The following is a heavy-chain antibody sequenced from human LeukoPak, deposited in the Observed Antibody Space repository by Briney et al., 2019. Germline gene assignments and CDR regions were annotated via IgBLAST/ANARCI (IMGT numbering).Heavy chain of an antibody. J-gene: IGHJ4*02. CDR2: INPDSGGT. CDR1: GYTFTGYY. Sequence: GASVKVSCKASGYTFTGYYVQWMRHAPGHGLEWMGWINPDSGGTNYAPKFQGRVTMTRDTSISTAYMELSSLGSDDTAVYYCAPSSVGYFDYWGPGTRVTVSS. D-gene: IGHD2-2*01. CDR3: APSSVGYFDY. V-gene: IGHV1-2*02.